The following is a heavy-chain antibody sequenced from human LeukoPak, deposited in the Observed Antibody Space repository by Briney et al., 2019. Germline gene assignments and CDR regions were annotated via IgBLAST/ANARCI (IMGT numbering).Heavy chain of an antibody. J-gene: IGHJ3*02. D-gene: IGHD3-10*01. V-gene: IGHV1-8*02. CDR2: MNPNSGNT. CDR1: GYTFTGYY. CDR3: THGSGSYYRAAFDI. Sequence: ASVKVSCKASGYTFTGYYMHWVRQAPGQGLEWMGWMNPNSGNTGYAQKFQGRVTMTRNTSISTAYMELSSLRSEDTAVYYCTHGSGSYYRAAFDIWGQGTMVTVSS.